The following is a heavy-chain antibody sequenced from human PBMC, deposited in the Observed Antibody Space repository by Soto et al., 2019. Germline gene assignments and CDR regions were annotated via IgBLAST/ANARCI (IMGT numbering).Heavy chain of an antibody. CDR3: AKVLNRWFGELSSRNYHYGMDV. J-gene: IGHJ6*02. V-gene: IGHV3-30*18. CDR2: ISYDGSNK. D-gene: IGHD3-10*01. CDR1: GFTFSSYG. Sequence: QVQLVESGGGVVQPGRSLRLSCAASGFTFSSYGMHWVRQAPGKGLEWVAVISYDGSNKYYADSVKGRFTISRDNSKNTLDLQMNSLRAEDTAVYYCAKVLNRWFGELSSRNYHYGMDVWGQGTTVTVSS.